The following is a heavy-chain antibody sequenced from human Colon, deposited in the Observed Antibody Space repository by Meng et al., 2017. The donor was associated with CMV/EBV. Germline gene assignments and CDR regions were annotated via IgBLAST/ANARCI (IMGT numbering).Heavy chain of an antibody. CDR2: IAGRSTDT. J-gene: IGHJ4*02. V-gene: IGHV3-23*01. D-gene: IGHD3-9*01. CDR3: ARESGYGFLGSNYFDS. Sequence: EFNYGGHAIGGVRQGPGKGRDWGSAIAGRSTDTFYADSVKSRYTIFRDNSNNTLYLQMSGLRAADTAVYYCARESGYGFLGSNYFDSWGQGALVTVSS. CDR1: EFNYGGHA.